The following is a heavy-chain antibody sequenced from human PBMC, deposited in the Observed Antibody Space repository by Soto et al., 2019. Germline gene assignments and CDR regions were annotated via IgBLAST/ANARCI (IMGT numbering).Heavy chain of an antibody. J-gene: IGHJ6*02. CDR1: GYSFTSYW. D-gene: IGHD6-6*01. CDR3: ARGDVSSASGYYYYGMDV. V-gene: IGHV5-10-1*01. Sequence: GESVKISCKGSGYSFTSYWISWVRQMPGKGLEWMGRIDPSDSYTNYSPSFQGHVTISADKSISTAYLQWSSLKASDTAMYYCARGDVSSASGYYYYGMDVWGQGTTVTVSS. CDR2: IDPSDSYT.